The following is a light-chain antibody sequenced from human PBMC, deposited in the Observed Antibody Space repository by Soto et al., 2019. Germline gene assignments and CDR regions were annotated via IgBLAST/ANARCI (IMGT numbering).Light chain of an antibody. J-gene: IGKJ4*01. V-gene: IGKV3-15*01. CDR2: AAS. CDR1: ESVSRN. Sequence: EIVMTQSQATLSVSPGERATLSCRASESVSRNLAWYQQKPGQAPRLLIYAASTRATDIAARISGSGSGTEFTLTISSLQSEDFAVYYCQQYNKWPLTFGGGTKVEIK. CDR3: QQYNKWPLT.